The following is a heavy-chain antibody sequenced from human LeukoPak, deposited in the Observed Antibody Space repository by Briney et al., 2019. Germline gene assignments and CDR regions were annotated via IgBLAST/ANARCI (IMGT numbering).Heavy chain of an antibody. D-gene: IGHD5-18*01. CDR1: GYTFTSYD. Sequence: ASVKVSCKASGYTFTSYDINWVRQATGQGLEWMGWMNPNSGNTGYAQEFQGRVTITRNTSISTAYMELSRLRSDDTAVYYCARDFRAAMVSDWFDPWGQGTLVTVSS. CDR3: ARDFRAAMVSDWFDP. V-gene: IGHV1-8*01. J-gene: IGHJ5*02. CDR2: MNPNSGNT.